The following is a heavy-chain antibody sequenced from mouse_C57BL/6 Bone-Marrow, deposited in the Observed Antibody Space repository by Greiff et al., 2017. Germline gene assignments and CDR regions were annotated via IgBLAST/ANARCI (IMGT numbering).Heavy chain of an antibody. CDR1: GFSFNTYA. V-gene: IGHV10-1*01. CDR2: IRSKSNNYAT. J-gene: IGHJ4*01. CDR3: VRDYGSSYDDAMDY. Sequence: EVQVVESGGGLVQPKGSLKLSCAASGFSFNTYAMNWVRQAPGKGLEWVARIRSKSNNYATYYADSVKDRFTISRDDSESMLYLQMNNLKTEDTAMYYCVRDYGSSYDDAMDYWGQGTSVTVSS. D-gene: IGHD1-1*01.